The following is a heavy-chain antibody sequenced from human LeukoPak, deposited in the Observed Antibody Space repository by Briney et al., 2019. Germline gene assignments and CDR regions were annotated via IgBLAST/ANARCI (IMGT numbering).Heavy chain of an antibody. V-gene: IGHV3-30*18. CDR2: ISYDGSNK. CDR1: GFTVSSNY. Sequence: PGRSLRLSCAASGFTVSSNYMSWVRQAPGKGLEWVAVISYDGSNKYYADSVKGRFTISRDNSKNTLYLQMNSLRAEDTAVYYCAKETTVTTRYYYYGMDVWGQGTTVTVSS. J-gene: IGHJ6*02. D-gene: IGHD4-17*01. CDR3: AKETTVTTRYYYYGMDV.